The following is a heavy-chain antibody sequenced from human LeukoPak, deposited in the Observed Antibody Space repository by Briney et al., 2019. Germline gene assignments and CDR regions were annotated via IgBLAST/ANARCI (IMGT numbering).Heavy chain of an antibody. J-gene: IGHJ6*03. CDR1: GYTFTSCD. CDR2: MNPNSGNT. V-gene: IGHV1-8*01. D-gene: IGHD4-11*01. CDR3: ARTVRRIDYYYYYYMDV. Sequence: GASVTVSCKASGYTFTSCDINWVRQATGQGLEWMGWMNPNSGNTGYAQKFQGRVTMTRNTSISTAYMELSSLRSEDTAVYYCARTVRRIDYYYYYYMDVWGKGTTVTVSS.